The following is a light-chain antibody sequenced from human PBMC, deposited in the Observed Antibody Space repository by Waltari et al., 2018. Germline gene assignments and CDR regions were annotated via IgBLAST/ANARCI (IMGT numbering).Light chain of an antibody. CDR3: CSYTTSNTWV. V-gene: IGLV2-14*01. CDR1: SSDVGGYIY. CDR2: GVN. Sequence: QSAPTQPPSVSGSPGQSVTISCTGTSSDVGGYIYVSWYRQHPGKAPKLMIYGVNTRPSGVSDRFSGSKSGNTASLTISGLQAEDEADYYCCSYTTSNTWVFGGGTRLTVL. J-gene: IGLJ2*01.